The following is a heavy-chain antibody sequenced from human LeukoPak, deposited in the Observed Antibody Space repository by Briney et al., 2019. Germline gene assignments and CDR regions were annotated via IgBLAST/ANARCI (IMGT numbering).Heavy chain of an antibody. CDR3: ARALTYYYDSSADWFDP. CDR2: MNPNSGNT. V-gene: IGHV1-8*01. Sequence: ASVKVSCKASGYTFTSYDINWVRQATGQGLEWMGWMNPNSGNTGYAQKFQGRVTMTRYTSISTAYMELSSLRSEDTAVYYCARALTYYYDSSADWFDPWGQGTLVTVSS. J-gene: IGHJ5*02. CDR1: GYTFTSYD. D-gene: IGHD3-22*01.